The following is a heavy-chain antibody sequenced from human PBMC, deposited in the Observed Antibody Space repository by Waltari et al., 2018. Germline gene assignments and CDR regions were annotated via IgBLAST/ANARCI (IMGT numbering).Heavy chain of an antibody. J-gene: IGHJ3*02. V-gene: IGHV3-21*01. Sequence: EVQLVESGGGLVKSGGSQRLSCAASGFTFSSYSMNWVRQAPGKGLEWLSIISRSSTYIDYSDSVKGRFTISRDNAKNSVFLQMNSLRAEDTAMYYCARAGLSASGVVLDDAFDIWGQGTMVIVSS. D-gene: IGHD3-3*01. CDR2: ISRSSTYI. CDR3: ARAGLSASGVVLDDAFDI. CDR1: GFTFSSYS.